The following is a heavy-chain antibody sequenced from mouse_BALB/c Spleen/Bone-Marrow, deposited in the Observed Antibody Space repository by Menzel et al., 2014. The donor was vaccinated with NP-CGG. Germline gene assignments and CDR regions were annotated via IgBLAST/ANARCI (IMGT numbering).Heavy chain of an antibody. D-gene: IGHD1-1*01. J-gene: IGHJ3*01. CDR2: INPSTGYI. CDR1: GYTFTTYW. Sequence: VQLQQSGAELAKPGASVKMSCKASGYTFTTYWMHWVKQRPGQGLEWIGYINPSTGYIEYNQKFKDKATLTADKSSSTAYMQLSSLTSEDSAVYYGATYVGFAFWGQGTLVTVSA. V-gene: IGHV1-7*01. CDR3: ATYVGFAF.